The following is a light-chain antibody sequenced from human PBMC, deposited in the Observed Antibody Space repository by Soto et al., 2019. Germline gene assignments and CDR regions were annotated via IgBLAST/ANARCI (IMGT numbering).Light chain of an antibody. CDR3: QQRANWLLT. CDR2: DAS. V-gene: IGKV3-11*01. CDR1: QSVNTY. J-gene: IGKJ4*02. Sequence: EIVLTQSPATLSLSPGESATLSCRASQSVNTYLAWYQQKPGQAPRLLIYDASNRATGIPARFSGSGSGTDFTLTISSLEPEDFAVYYCQQRANWLLTFGGRTKVEIK.